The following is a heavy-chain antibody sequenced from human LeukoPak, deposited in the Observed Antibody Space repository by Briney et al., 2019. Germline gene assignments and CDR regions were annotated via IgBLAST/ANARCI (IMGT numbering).Heavy chain of an antibody. CDR2: IYTSGST. D-gene: IGHD2-8*01. CDR3: ARDERHYCTNGVCYTGGFDY. Sequence: SQTLSLTCTVSGGSISSGSYYWSWIRQPAGKGLEWIGRIYTSGSTNYNPSLKSRVTISVDTSKNQFSLKLSSVTAADTAVYYCARDERHYCTNGVCYTGGFDYWGQGTLVTVSS. CDR1: GGSISSGSYY. V-gene: IGHV4-61*02. J-gene: IGHJ4*02.